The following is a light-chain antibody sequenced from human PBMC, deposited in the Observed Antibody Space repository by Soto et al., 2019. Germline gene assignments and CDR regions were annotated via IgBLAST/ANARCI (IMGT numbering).Light chain of an antibody. CDR3: QQYYSYPRT. Sequence: AIRMTQSPSSLSASTGDRVPITARASQGISSYVAWYQQKPGQDPKLLSYAASTLPSGVPSRFSGRGSGTDFTLTISCLQSEDFATYYCQQYYSYPRTFGQGTRLENK. CDR1: QGISSY. CDR2: AAS. J-gene: IGKJ5*01. V-gene: IGKV1-8*01.